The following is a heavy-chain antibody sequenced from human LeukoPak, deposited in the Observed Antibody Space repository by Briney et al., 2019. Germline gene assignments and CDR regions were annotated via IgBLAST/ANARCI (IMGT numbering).Heavy chain of an antibody. Sequence: GGSLRLSCAASGFTFSGYAMSWVRQAPGKGLEWVSYISSSSSTIYYADSVKGRFTISRDNAKNSLYLQMNSLRAEDTAVYYCARVSIRSGSYKNWFDPWGQGTLVTVSS. CDR2: ISSSSSTI. J-gene: IGHJ5*02. D-gene: IGHD1-26*01. CDR3: ARVSIRSGSYKNWFDP. V-gene: IGHV3-48*01. CDR1: GFTFSGYA.